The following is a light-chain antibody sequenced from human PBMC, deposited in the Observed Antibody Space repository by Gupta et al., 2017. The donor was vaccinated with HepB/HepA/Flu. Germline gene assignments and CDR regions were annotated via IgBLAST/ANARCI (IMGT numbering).Light chain of an antibody. Sequence: SYVLTQPPPVSVPPAKTASITCGGNDIGSKSVHWYQQKPGQAPLLVVYGDSDRPSGIPDRFSGSNSGNTATLPISRVEAGDEAADSCQVWDSCTDHHDVFGGGTKLTVL. V-gene: IGLV3-21*03. J-gene: IGLJ3*02. CDR2: GDS. CDR1: DIGSKS. CDR3: QVWDSCTDHHDV.